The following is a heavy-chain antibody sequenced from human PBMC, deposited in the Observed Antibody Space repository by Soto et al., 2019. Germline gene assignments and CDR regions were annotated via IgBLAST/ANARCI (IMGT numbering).Heavy chain of an antibody. CDR3: ARGYRENYFYDMDV. CDR1: GGSFSKYG. Sequence: QVQLVQSGAEVKMPGSSVRVSCKASGGSFSKYGISWVRQAPGQGLEWMGGIIPMFGIGNSEEKFLGRVTITADESTSTSHMELSSLRSEDTAVYFCARGYRENYFYDMDVWGQGTTVTVSS. V-gene: IGHV1-69*01. D-gene: IGHD1-26*01. CDR2: IIPMFGIG. J-gene: IGHJ6*02.